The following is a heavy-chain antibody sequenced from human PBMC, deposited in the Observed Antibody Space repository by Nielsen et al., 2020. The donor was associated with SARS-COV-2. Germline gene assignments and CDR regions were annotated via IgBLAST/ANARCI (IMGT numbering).Heavy chain of an antibody. Sequence: SETLSLTCAVYGGSFSGYYWSWIRQPPGKGLEWIGEINHSGSTNYNPSLKSRVTISVDTSKNQFSLKLSSVTAADTAVYYCAREGLELRTPAVYYMDVWGKGTTVTVSS. J-gene: IGHJ6*03. D-gene: IGHD1-7*01. CDR2: INHSGST. CDR1: GGSFSGYY. CDR3: AREGLELRTPAVYYMDV. V-gene: IGHV4-34*01.